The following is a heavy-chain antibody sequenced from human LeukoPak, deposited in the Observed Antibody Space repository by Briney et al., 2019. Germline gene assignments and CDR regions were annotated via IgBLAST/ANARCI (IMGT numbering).Heavy chain of an antibody. CDR2: IKEDGGEI. V-gene: IGHV3-7*01. CDR3: ARDDYYSNAD. CDR1: GFTFSRYW. D-gene: IGHD3-22*01. J-gene: IGHJ4*02. Sequence: GGSLRLSCAASGFTFSRYWMSWVRQAPGKGLEWVANIKEDGGEIYYVDSVKGRFTISRDNTKDSLFLQMNSLRAEDTSVYYCARDDYYSNADWGQGTLVTVSS.